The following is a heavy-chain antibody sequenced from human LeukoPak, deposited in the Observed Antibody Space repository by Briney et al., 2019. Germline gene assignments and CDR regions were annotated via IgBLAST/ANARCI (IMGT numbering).Heavy chain of an antibody. CDR3: VRGPARGYYDGSGYDFDY. J-gene: IGHJ4*02. D-gene: IGHD3-22*01. Sequence: GGSTRLSCATSGFTFRNFGMHWVRQSPGKGLQWVTFIDDDGINFYYVNSVKGRFTISRDNSKNTLYLQMNSLEGGDTAVYYCVRGPARGYYDGSGYDFDYWGQGTLVTVSS. CDR2: IDDDGINF. CDR1: GFTFRNFG. V-gene: IGHV3-30*02.